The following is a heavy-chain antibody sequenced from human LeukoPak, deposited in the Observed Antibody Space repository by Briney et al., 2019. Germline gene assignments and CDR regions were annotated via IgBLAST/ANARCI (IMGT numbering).Heavy chain of an antibody. V-gene: IGHV4-39*01. Sequence: SEALSLTCTASGGSTSSSSYYWGWIRQPPGKGLEWIGSIYYSGSTYYNPSLKSRVTISVDTSKNQFSLKLSSVTAADTAVYYCARQATDYYYYYMGVWGKGTTVTVSS. CDR3: ARQATDYYYYYMGV. CDR1: GGSTSSSSYY. J-gene: IGHJ6*03. CDR2: IYYSGST.